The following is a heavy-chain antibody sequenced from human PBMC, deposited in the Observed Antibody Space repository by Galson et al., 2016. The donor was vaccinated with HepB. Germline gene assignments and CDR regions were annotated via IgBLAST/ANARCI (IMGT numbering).Heavy chain of an antibody. D-gene: IGHD2-15*01. CDR3: ARYPPEYCSGGSCYLADYFDS. V-gene: IGHV3-21*01. CDR1: GFSFSDYG. J-gene: IGHJ4*02. CDR2: ISKSGSYI. Sequence: SLRLSCAASGFSFSDYGMNWVRQAPGKGLEWVSSISKSGSYIYDADSVRGRFTISRDNAKNSLYLQMKLLRDEDTGVFYCARYPPEYCSGGSCYLADYFDSWGQGTLVTVSS.